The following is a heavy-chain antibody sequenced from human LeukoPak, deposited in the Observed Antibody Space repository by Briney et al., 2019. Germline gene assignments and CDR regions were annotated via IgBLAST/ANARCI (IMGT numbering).Heavy chain of an antibody. Sequence: SETLSLTCAVYGGSFSGYYWSWIRQPPGKGLEWIGEINHSRSTNYNPSLKSRVTISVDTSKNQFSLKLSSVTAADTAVYYCARGRVGTRPIYYWGQGTLVTVSS. CDR3: ARGRVGTRPIYY. CDR2: INHSRST. D-gene: IGHD2-2*01. V-gene: IGHV4-34*01. CDR1: GGSFSGYY. J-gene: IGHJ4*02.